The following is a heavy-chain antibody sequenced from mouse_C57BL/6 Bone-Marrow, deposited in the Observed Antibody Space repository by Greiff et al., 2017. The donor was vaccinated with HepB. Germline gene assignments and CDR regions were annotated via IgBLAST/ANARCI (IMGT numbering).Heavy chain of an antibody. CDR1: GYTFTDYE. CDR2: IDPETGGT. V-gene: IGHV1-15*01. Sequence: VQLQQSGAELVRPGASVTLSCTASGYTFTDYEMPWVKQTPVHGLEWIGAIDPETGGTAYNQKFKGKAILTADKSSSTAYIELRSLTSEDSAVYYCTRGRVITAVVAGWYFDVWGTGTTVTVAS. J-gene: IGHJ1*03. CDR3: TRGRVITAVVAGWYFDV. D-gene: IGHD1-1*01.